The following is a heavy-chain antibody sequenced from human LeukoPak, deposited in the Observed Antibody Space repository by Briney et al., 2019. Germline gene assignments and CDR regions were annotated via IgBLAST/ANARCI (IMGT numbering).Heavy chain of an antibody. CDR2: IYTSGST. CDR1: GGSISGYY. D-gene: IGHD6-6*01. V-gene: IGHV4-4*07. J-gene: IGHJ3*01. Sequence: SETLSLTCTVSGGSISGYYWSWIRQPAGKGLEWIGRIYTSGSTNYNPSLKSRVIMSVDTSKNQFSLNLTSVTAADTAVYYCAGWADKSSSSSRVAFDVWGQGTLVTVSS. CDR3: AGWADKSSSSSRVAFDV.